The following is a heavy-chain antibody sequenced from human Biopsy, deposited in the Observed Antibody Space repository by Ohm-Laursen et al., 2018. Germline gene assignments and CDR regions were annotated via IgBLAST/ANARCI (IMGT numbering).Heavy chain of an antibody. J-gene: IGHJ4*02. V-gene: IGHV1-46*01. CDR3: ARNTGWYGDLYYFDY. CDR1: GYSLTTYY. CDR2: INPSGSTT. D-gene: IGHD6-19*01. Sequence: SVTVSCKASGYSLTTYYMHWVRQAPGQGLEWMGMINPSGSTTSYLQIFQGRVTMTRDTSKSTVYMELSSLRSADTAVYFCARNTGWYGDLYYFDYWGQGTLVTVSS.